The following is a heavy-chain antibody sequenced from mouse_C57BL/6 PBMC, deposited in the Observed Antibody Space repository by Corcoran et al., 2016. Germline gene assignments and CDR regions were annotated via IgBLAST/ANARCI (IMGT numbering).Heavy chain of an antibody. D-gene: IGHD4-1*01. CDR2: INPNNGGT. J-gene: IGHJ3*01. CDR1: GYTFTDYY. CDR3: APKLGRTFFAY. Sequence: EVQLQQSGPELVKPGASVKISCKASGYTFTDYYMNWVKQSHGKSLEWIGDINPNNGGTSYNQKFKGKATLTVDKSSSTAYMELRSLTSEDSAVYYCAPKLGRTFFAYWGQGTLVTVSA. V-gene: IGHV1-26*01.